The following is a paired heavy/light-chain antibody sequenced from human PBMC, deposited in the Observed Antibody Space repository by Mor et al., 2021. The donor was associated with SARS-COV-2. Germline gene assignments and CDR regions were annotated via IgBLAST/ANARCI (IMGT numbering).Heavy chain of an antibody. D-gene: IGHD3-10*01. CDR3: AKDRGPGLQTSAVSLFKAYYALDV. V-gene: IGHV3-23*01. J-gene: IGHJ6*02. CDR2: FTLGGAT. CDR1: GFSFTTYG. Sequence: EFQLLQSGGGLIQPGGSLRLSCAASGFSFTTYGLTWVRQFPGGRLEWVASFTLGGATYYADSVRGRFTISRDDSNKNIYLQMNTLRAEDTATYYCAKDRGPGLQTSAVSLFKAYYALDVWGQGTNVTVSS.
Light chain of an antibody. CDR3: QQFNSYPRT. J-gene: IGKJ1*01. V-gene: IGKV1-5*03. CDR2: KAS. Sequence: EIQMTQFPSTLAASVGDRVSITCRASQSISTWLAWYQQKPGKAPKLLIYKASYLDTGVPSRFSGSGSGTEFTLTITSLQPDDFASYYCQQFNSYPRTFGQGTRVEIK. CDR1: QSISTW.